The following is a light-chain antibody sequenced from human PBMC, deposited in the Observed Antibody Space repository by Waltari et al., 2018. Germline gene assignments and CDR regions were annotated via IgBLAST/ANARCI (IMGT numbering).Light chain of an antibody. CDR1: RSDVGGYNY. CDR2: DVS. V-gene: IGLV2-11*01. CDR3: CSYAGSYTWG. Sequence: QSALTQPRSVSGSPGQSVTIPCTGTRSDVGGYNYVAWYQQHTGKAPKLIIYDVSKRPSGVPDRFSGSKSGNTASLTISGLQAEDEADYYCCSYAGSYTWGFGGGTKLTVL. J-gene: IGLJ2*01.